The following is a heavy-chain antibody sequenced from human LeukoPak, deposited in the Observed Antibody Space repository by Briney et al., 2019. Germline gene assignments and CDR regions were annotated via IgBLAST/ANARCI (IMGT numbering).Heavy chain of an antibody. CDR2: IYWDDDK. J-gene: IGHJ1*01. D-gene: IGHD2-8*02. CDR1: GFSLSTSGVG. V-gene: IGHV2-5*02. Sequence: SGPTLVKPTQTLTLTCTSSGFSLSTSGVGVGWIRQPPGKALEWLALIYWDDDKRYSPSLKSRLTITKDTSKNQVVLTMTNMDPVDTATYYCAHGIHSVLLVGYLQHWGQGTLVTVSS. CDR3: AHGIHSVLLVGYLQH.